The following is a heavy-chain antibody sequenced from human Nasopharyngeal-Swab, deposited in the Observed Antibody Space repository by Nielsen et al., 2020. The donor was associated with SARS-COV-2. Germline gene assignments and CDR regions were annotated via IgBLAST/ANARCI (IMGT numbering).Heavy chain of an antibody. V-gene: IGHV5-51*01. J-gene: IGHJ6*02. CDR2: IYPRDSDT. D-gene: IGHD5-12*01. Sequence: GESLKISCKGSGYSFTSYWIASVPQMPGNGLEWMGIIYPRDSDTRYSPSFQGQVTISADKSISTAYLQWSSLKASDTAMYYCVRPEGVATSFKYYFQYGMDVWGQGTMVTVPS. CDR3: VRPEGVATSFKYYFQYGMDV. CDR1: GYSFTSYW.